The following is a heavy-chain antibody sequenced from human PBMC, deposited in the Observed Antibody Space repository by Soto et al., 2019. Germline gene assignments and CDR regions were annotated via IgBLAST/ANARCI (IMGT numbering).Heavy chain of an antibody. CDR1: GYTFTSYY. J-gene: IGHJ6*02. Sequence: ASVKVSCKASGYTFTSYYMHWVRQAPGQGLEWMGIINPSGGSTSYAQKFQGRVTMTRDTSTSTVYMELSSLRSEDTAVYYCARWSSQSLGPYYYGMDVWGQGTTVTVSS. CDR3: ARWSSQSLGPYYYGMDV. CDR2: INPSGGST. V-gene: IGHV1-46*01.